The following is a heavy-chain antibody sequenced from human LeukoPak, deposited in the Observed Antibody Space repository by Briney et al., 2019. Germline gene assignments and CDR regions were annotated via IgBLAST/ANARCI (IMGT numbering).Heavy chain of an antibody. D-gene: IGHD3-10*01. V-gene: IGHV4-4*07. CDR2: IYHSGST. CDR1: GGSISSYY. CDR3: AREKSITMVRGVQSKYYFDY. Sequence: SETLSLTCTVSGGSISSYYWSWIRQPAGKGLEWIGSIYHSGSTYYNPSLKSRVTISVDTSKNQFSLKLSSVTAADTAVYYCAREKSITMVRGVQSKYYFDYWGQGTLVTVSS. J-gene: IGHJ4*02.